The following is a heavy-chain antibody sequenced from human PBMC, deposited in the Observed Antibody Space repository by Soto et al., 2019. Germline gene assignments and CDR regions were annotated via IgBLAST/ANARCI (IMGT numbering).Heavy chain of an antibody. CDR3: AKGGEVGGVLGDH. V-gene: IGHV3-30*18. D-gene: IGHD1-26*01. CDR1: GFAFNKFG. J-gene: IGHJ4*02. CDR2: ISYDGSYQ. Sequence: QVQLVESGGGVVQPGTSLRLSCEASGFAFNKFGMHWVRQAPGKGLEWVAFISYDGSYQYYADSLQGRLTITRDNSMNTLNMQLNSLRREDTAVYYCAKGGEVGGVLGDHWGQGTLGTVSS.